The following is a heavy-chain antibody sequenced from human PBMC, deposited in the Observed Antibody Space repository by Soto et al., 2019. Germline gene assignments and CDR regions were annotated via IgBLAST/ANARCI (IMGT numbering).Heavy chain of an antibody. CDR2: ILYDGNNK. CDR3: ARGGIATAGFDFDY. J-gene: IGHJ4*02. D-gene: IGHD6-13*01. V-gene: IGHV3-33*01. Sequence: PGGSLRPSCPASGFIISNNGTHWVRQAQGKGLEWVAVILYDGNNKYYVDSVKGRFTMSRDNSKNTVYLQMSSLRVEDTAVYYCARGGIATAGFDFDYWGQGTLVTVSS. CDR1: GFIISNNG.